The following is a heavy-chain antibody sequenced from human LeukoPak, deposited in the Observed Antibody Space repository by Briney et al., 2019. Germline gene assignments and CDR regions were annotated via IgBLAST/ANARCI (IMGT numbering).Heavy chain of an antibody. CDR1: GFTVSSNS. Sequence: GGSLRLSCTVSGFTVSSNSMSWVRQAPGKGLEWVSFIYSDNTHYSDSVKGRFTISRDNSKNTLYLQMNSLRAEDTAIYYCAKEYTGTFSPFPSYFDNWGQGTLVTVSS. V-gene: IGHV3-53*01. J-gene: IGHJ4*02. CDR3: AKEYTGTFSPFPSYFDN. D-gene: IGHD1-26*01. CDR2: IYSDNT.